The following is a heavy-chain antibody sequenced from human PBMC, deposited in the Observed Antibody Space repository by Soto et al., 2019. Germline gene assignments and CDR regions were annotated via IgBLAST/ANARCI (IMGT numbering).Heavy chain of an antibody. D-gene: IGHD5-12*01. CDR3: ARELIVAAMEYYYYGMDV. CDR1: GFTFSSYS. Sequence: EVQLVESGGGLVKPGGSLRLSCAASGFTFSSYSMNWVRQAPGKGLEWVSSISSSSSYIYYADSVKGRFTISRDNAKNSLYLQMNSLRAENTAVYYCARELIVAAMEYYYYGMDVWGQGTTVTVSS. CDR2: ISSSSSYI. V-gene: IGHV3-21*01. J-gene: IGHJ6*02.